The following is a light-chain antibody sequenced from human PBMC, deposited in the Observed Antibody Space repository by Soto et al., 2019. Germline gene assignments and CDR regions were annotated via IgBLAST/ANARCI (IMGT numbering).Light chain of an antibody. CDR2: KAS. J-gene: IGKJ4*01. V-gene: IGKV1-5*03. CDR3: QQYHSYPPLT. CDR1: QSISSW. Sequence: DIQMTQSPSTLSASVGDRVTITCRASQSISSWLAWYQQKPGKAPKLLIYKASSLEGGVPSRFSGSGSGTEFTLTISTLQPDDFATYYCQQYHSYPPLTFGGGTKVEIK.